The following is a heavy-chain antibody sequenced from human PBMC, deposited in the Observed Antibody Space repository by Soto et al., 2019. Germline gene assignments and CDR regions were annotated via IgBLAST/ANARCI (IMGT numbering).Heavy chain of an antibody. J-gene: IGHJ3*02. V-gene: IGHV3-30*18. D-gene: IGHD2-15*01. CDR1: GFTFSSYG. CDR3: AKDAGPLLYGDAFDI. CDR2: ISYDGSLK. Sequence: QVQLVESGGGVVQPGRSLRLSCAASGFTFSSYGMHWVRQAPGKGLEWVAVISYDGSLKYYADSVKGRFTISRDNSKNPLYLQMNSLRAEDTAVYSCAKDAGPLLYGDAFDIWGQGTMVTVSS.